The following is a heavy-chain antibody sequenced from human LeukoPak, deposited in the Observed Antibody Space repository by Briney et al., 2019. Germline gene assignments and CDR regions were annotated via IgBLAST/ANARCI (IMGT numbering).Heavy chain of an antibody. J-gene: IGHJ4*02. CDR1: GFTFSSYA. V-gene: IGHV3-23*01. CDR2: ISGSGGNT. Sequence: PGGSLRLSCAASGFTFSSYAMSWVRQAPGKGLEWVSTISGSGGNTYYADSVKGRFTISRDNSKNTPYLQMNSLRAEDTAVYFCAKDFKGLTIVSAGTFDYWGQGTLVTVSS. D-gene: IGHD6-13*01. CDR3: AKDFKGLTIVSAGTFDY.